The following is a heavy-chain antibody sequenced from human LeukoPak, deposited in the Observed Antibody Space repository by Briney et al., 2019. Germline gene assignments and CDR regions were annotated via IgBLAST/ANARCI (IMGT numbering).Heavy chain of an antibody. Sequence: SETLSLTCTVSGGSISSYYWSWIRQPAGKGLEWIGRIYTSGSTNYNPSLKSRVTMSVDTSKNQFSLKLSSVTAADTALYYCARDSPVGGWFDPWGQGTLVTVSS. J-gene: IGHJ5*02. D-gene: IGHD3-3*01. V-gene: IGHV4-4*07. CDR1: GGSISSYY. CDR2: IYTSGST. CDR3: ARDSPVGGWFDP.